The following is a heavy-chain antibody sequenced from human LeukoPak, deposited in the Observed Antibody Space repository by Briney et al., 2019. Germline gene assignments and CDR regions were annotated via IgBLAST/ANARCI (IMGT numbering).Heavy chain of an antibody. D-gene: IGHD6-19*01. J-gene: IGHJ4*02. CDR1: GFTFSNYA. Sequence: TGGSLRLSCAASGFTFSNYAMSWVRQAPGKGLEWVSRISGSGGSTDYADSVKGRFTISRDNSKNTLYLQMNSLRAEDTAVYYCARDRRAVTGTYFDYWGQGTLVTVSS. V-gene: IGHV3-23*01. CDR2: ISGSGGST. CDR3: ARDRRAVTGTYFDY.